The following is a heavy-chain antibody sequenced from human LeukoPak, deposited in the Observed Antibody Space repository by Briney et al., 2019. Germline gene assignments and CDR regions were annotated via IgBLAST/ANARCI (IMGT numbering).Heavy chain of an antibody. Sequence: SETLSLTCTVSGGSISSSSYYWGWIRQPPGKGLEWIGSIYYSGSTYYNPSLKSRVTISVDTSKNQFSLKLSSVTAADTAVYYCARVRSGGILDAFGIWGQGTMVTVSS. CDR1: GGSISSSSYY. CDR3: ARVRSGGILDAFGI. CDR2: IYYSGST. J-gene: IGHJ3*02. V-gene: IGHV4-39*07. D-gene: IGHD2-15*01.